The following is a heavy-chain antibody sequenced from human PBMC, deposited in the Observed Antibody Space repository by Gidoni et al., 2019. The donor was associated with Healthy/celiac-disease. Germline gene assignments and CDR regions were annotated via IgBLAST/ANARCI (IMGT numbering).Heavy chain of an antibody. D-gene: IGHD2-15*01. CDR1: GGTFSSYA. V-gene: IGHV1-69*01. CDR3: ARGLGYCSGGSCYSVGYYYYGMDV. J-gene: IGHJ6*02. CDR2: IIPIFGTA. Sequence: QVQLVQSGAEVKKPGSSVKVSCKASGGTFSSYAISWVRQAPGQGLEWMGGIIPIFGTANDAQKFQGRVTITADESTSTAYMELSSLRSEDTAVYYCARGLGYCSGGSCYSVGYYYYGMDVWGQGTTVTVSS.